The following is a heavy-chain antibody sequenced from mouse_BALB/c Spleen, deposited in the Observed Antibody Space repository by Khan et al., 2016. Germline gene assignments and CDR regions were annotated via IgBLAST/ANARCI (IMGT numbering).Heavy chain of an antibody. D-gene: IGHD1-1*02. CDR1: GYTFTDYA. CDR3: ASGNYFDY. J-gene: IGHJ2*01. V-gene: IGHV1S137*01. CDR2: ISIYYDNT. Sequence: QVQLKQSGPELVRPGESVKISCKGSGYTFTDYAMHRVKQSHAKSLEWIGVISIYYDNTNYNQKFKGKATMTVDKSSSTAYMELARLTSEDSAIYYCASGNYFDYWGQGTTLTVSS.